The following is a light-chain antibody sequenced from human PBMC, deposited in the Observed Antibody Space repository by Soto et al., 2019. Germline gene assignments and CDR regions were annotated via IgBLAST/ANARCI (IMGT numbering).Light chain of an antibody. V-gene: IGLV2-14*01. J-gene: IGLJ1*01. CDR3: SSYGSTSTRYV. CDR1: SSDVGGYNY. CDR2: EVS. Sequence: QSALTQPASVSGSPGQSITISCTGTSSDVGGYNYVSWNQQHPGKAPKLMIYEVSNRPSGVSNRFSGSKSGNTASLTISGLQAEDEGDSCCSSYGSTSTRYVFGTGTKVTVL.